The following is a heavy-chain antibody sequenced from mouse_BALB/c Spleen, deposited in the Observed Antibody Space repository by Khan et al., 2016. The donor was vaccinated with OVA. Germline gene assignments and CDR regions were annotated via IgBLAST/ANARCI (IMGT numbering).Heavy chain of an antibody. Sequence: VQLKESGAELVKPGASVKLSCTASGFNIEDTYMHWVKQRPEQGPEWIGRIDPANGEIKFDPKFQGKATLTADTSSNTAYLQVSSLTSEDTAVYYCATLYGNPVAYGGQGTRVSVSA. CDR2: IDPANGEI. V-gene: IGHV14-3*02. D-gene: IGHD2-1*01. CDR1: GFNIEDTY. CDR3: ATLYGNPVAY. J-gene: IGHJ3*01.